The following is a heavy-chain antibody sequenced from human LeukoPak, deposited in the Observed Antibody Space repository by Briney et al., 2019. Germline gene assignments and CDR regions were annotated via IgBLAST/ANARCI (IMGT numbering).Heavy chain of an antibody. CDR1: GYTFTGYY. V-gene: IGHV1-2*04. Sequence: ASVKVSCKASGYTFTGYYMHWVRQAPGQGLEWMGWINPNSGGTNYAQKFQGWVTMTRDTSISTAYMELSRLRSDDTAVYYCARDQGIVATSSAYWGQGTLVTVSS. J-gene: IGHJ4*02. CDR2: INPNSGGT. CDR3: ARDQGIVATSSAY. D-gene: IGHD2/OR15-2a*01.